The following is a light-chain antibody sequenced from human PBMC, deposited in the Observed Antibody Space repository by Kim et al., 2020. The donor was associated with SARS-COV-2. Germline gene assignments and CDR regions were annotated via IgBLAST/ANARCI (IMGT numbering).Light chain of an antibody. J-gene: IGKJ5*01. CDR2: GAS. Sequence: VSPGESAPLSCRASQSVSSILAWYQQKPGQAPRLLIYGASTRATGIPARFSGSGSGTEFTLTISSLQSEDFAVYYCQQYNNWPITFGQGTRLEIK. CDR1: QSVSSI. CDR3: QQYNNWPIT. V-gene: IGKV3-15*01.